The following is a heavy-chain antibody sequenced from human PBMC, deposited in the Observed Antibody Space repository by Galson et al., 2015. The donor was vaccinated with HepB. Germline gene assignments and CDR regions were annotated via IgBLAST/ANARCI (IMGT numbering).Heavy chain of an antibody. Sequence: SVKVSCKASGYTFTSYGISWVRQAPGQGLEWMGWISAYNGNTNYAQKLQGRVTMTTDTSTSTAYMELSSLRSEDTAVYYCATRFMGWLQPIDYWGQGTLVTVSS. CDR1: GYTFTSYG. V-gene: IGHV1-18*01. J-gene: IGHJ4*02. CDR2: ISAYNGNT. CDR3: ATRFMGWLQPIDY. D-gene: IGHD5-24*01.